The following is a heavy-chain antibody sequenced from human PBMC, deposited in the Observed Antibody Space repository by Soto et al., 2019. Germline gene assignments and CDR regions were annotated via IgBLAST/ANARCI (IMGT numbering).Heavy chain of an antibody. V-gene: IGHV4-34*01. J-gene: IGHJ4*02. CDR2: INHSGST. D-gene: IGHD1-1*01. CDR3: ARSRYMATVY. Sequence: SETLSLTCAVHGVSFSWYSWTWIRQPPGKGLEWIGEINHSGSTNYNPSLKSRVSISVDTAKKQFSLRLSSVTAADTAVYYCARSRYMATVYWGRGTLVTVS. CDR1: GVSFSWYS.